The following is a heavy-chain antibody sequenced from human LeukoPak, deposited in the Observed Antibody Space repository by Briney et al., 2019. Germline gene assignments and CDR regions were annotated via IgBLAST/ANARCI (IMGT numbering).Heavy chain of an antibody. CDR3: AKGDYNHYYYYMDV. D-gene: IGHD4-11*01. CDR1: GFTFSSYA. V-gene: IGHV3-23*01. J-gene: IGHJ6*03. CDR2: ISGSGGST. Sequence: GGSLRLSCAASGFTFSSYALSWVRQAPGKGLEWVSAISGSGGSTYYADSVKGRFTISRDNSKNTLYLQMNSLRAEDTAVYYCAKGDYNHYYYYMDVWGKGTTVTVSS.